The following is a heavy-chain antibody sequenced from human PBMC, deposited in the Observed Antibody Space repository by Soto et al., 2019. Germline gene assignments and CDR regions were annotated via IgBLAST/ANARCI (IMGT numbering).Heavy chain of an antibody. V-gene: IGHV3-23*01. D-gene: IGHD2-15*01. CDR2: ISGSGGST. CDR1: GFTFSSYA. J-gene: IGHJ6*02. CDR3: AKVEVVVAETPLGGMDV. Sequence: EVQLLESGGGLVQPGGSLRLSCTASGFTFSSYAMSWVRQAPGKGLEWVSAISGSGGSTYYADSVKGRFTLSRDNSKNTLYLQMNILRAEDTAVYYCAKVEVVVAETPLGGMDVWGQGTTVTVSS.